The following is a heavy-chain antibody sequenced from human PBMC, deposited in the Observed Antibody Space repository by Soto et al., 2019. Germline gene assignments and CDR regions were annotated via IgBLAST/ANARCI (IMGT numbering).Heavy chain of an antibody. CDR3: AGGGVVVDPRVKYDYGLDS. CDR1: GGTFSSYV. D-gene: IGHD2-15*01. J-gene: IGHJ6*02. Sequence: QVQLVQSGAEVKKPGSSVKVSCKASGGTFSSYVINWVRQAPGEGLEWMGGIIPIFGTTNYAQKFQGRATMTAAGSPRTAYLDLSGLRSEDTAVYYCAGGGVVVDPRVKYDYGLDSWGQGTSVTVSS. CDR2: IIPIFGTT. V-gene: IGHV1-69*12.